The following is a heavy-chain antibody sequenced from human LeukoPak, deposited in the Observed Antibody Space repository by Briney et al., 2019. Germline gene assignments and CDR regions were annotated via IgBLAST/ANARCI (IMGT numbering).Heavy chain of an antibody. D-gene: IGHD6-19*01. CDR1: GFTFSSYS. Sequence: GGSLRLSCAASGFTFSSYSMNWVRQAPGKGLEWVSSISSSSSYIYYADSVKGRFTISRDNAKNSLYLQMNSLRAEDTAVYYCARPFSGPGAFDIWGQGTMVTVSS. CDR3: ARPFSGPGAFDI. V-gene: IGHV3-21*01. J-gene: IGHJ3*02. CDR2: ISSSSSYI.